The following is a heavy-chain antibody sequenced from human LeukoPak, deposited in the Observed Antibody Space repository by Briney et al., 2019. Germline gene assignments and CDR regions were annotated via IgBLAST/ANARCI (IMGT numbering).Heavy chain of an antibody. CDR3: AKDRGDYFPLYYFDY. V-gene: IGHV3-23*01. D-gene: IGHD4-17*01. Sequence: GGSLRLSCAASGFTLSSYAMSWVRQAPGKGLEWVSAISGSGGSTYYADSVKGRFTISRDNSKNTLYLQMNSLRAEDTAVYYCAKDRGDYFPLYYFDYWGQGTLVTVSS. J-gene: IGHJ4*02. CDR1: GFTLSSYA. CDR2: ISGSGGST.